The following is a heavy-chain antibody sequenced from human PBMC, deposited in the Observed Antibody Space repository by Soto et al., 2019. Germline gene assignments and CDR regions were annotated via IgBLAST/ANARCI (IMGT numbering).Heavy chain of an antibody. CDR3: ASNIDYYYGPGSGNGHGF. CDR1: GYTFTAYY. V-gene: IGHV1-2*02. D-gene: IGHD3-10*01. J-gene: IGHJ6*02. CDR2: INPKFGDT. Sequence: QVQLVQAGAEVKEPGDSVRVSCEASGYTFTAYYIHWVRQAPGQGLERMGWINPKFGDTTYAQDFQGRVSMTRDMSIITVYMALSRLTSDDTAIYYCASNIDYYYGPGSGNGHGFWGQGTTVTVFS.